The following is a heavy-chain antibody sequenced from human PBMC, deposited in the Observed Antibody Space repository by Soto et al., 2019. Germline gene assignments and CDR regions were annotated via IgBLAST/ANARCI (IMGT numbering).Heavy chain of an antibody. Sequence: EVQLVESGGGLVQPGRSLRLSCAASGFTFDDYAMHWVRQAPGKGLEWVSGISWNSGSIGYADSVKGRFTISRDNAKNSLYLQMNSLRAEDTALYYCAKERRSAYQLLGHFQHWGQGTLVTVSS. CDR1: GFTFDDYA. V-gene: IGHV3-9*01. CDR3: AKERRSAYQLLGHFQH. D-gene: IGHD2-2*01. J-gene: IGHJ1*01. CDR2: ISWNSGSI.